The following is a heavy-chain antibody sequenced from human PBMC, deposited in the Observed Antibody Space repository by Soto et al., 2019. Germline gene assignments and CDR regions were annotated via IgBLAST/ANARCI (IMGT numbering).Heavy chain of an antibody. CDR2: IMPMFGVR. Sequence: QVQLVQSGAEVKKPGSSVKVSCRAPGGTFNSHTISCVRQAPGQGLVWMGGIMPMFGVRTYARKFQGRLTMTANESTTTAYMEVSGLTSEDTAVYYCAGEGVTSSMSLPWMGYHYYGLDVWGQGTTVIVSS. D-gene: IGHD2-2*01. CDR1: GGTFNSHT. V-gene: IGHV1-69*12. CDR3: AGEGVTSSMSLPWMGYHYYGLDV. J-gene: IGHJ6*02.